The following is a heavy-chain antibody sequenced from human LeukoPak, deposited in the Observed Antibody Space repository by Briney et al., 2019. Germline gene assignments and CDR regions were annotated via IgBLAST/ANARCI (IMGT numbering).Heavy chain of an antibody. CDR1: GYSFTSYW. V-gene: IGHV5-51*01. CDR2: IYPGDSDT. J-gene: IGHJ4*02. CDR3: ASAVGQWLGAYYFDY. Sequence: GESLKISCKGSGYSFTSYWIGRVRQMPGKGLEWMGIIYPGDSDTRYSPSFQGQVTISADKSISTAYLQWSSLKASDTAMYYCASAVGQWLGAYYFDYWGQGTLVTVSS. D-gene: IGHD6-19*01.